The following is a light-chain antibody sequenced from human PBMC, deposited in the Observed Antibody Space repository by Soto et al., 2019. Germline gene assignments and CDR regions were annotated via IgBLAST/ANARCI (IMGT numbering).Light chain of an antibody. CDR3: QQYYTSRLT. Sequence: DIVMTQSPDSLAVSLGERATLNCRSSQNILHSSNNRNYLAWYQHKPGQPPKLLIYWASTRQSGVPDRFSGSGSGADFTLTISSLQAEDVATYYCQQYYTSRLTFGGGTKVEMK. J-gene: IGKJ4*01. CDR2: WAS. CDR1: QNILHSSNNRNY. V-gene: IGKV4-1*01.